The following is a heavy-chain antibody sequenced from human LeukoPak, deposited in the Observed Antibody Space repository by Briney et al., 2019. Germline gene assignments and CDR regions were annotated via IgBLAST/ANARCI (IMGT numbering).Heavy chain of an antibody. J-gene: IGHJ6*02. V-gene: IGHV4-34*01. D-gene: IGHD1-26*01. CDR2: INHSGST. CDR1: GGSFSGYY. CDR3: ARGGRSRYYGMDV. Sequence: SETLPLTCAVYGGSFSGYYWSWIRQPPGKGLEWIGEINHSGSTNYNPSLKSRVTISVDTSKNQFSLKLSSVTAADTAVYYCARGGRSRYYGMDVWGQGTTVTVSS.